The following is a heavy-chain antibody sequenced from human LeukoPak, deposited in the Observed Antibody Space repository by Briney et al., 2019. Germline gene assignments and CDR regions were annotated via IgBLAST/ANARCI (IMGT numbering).Heavy chain of an antibody. V-gene: IGHV4-4*07. Sequence: SETLSLTCTASGGSISNSYWSWIRQPAGKGLEWIGRIYTSGSTNYNPSLKSRVTMSVDTSKNQFSLKLRSVTAADTAVYYCTSGGLDDTRAFDFWGQGTMVTVSS. CDR3: TSGGLDDTRAFDF. D-gene: IGHD3-9*01. CDR2: IYTSGST. J-gene: IGHJ3*01. CDR1: GGSISNSY.